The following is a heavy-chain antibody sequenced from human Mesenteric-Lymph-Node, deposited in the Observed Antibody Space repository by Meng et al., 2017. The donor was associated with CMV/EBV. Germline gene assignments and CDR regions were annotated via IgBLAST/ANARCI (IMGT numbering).Heavy chain of an antibody. J-gene: IGHJ6*02. V-gene: IGHV3-11*04. CDR1: GFTFSDYY. CDR3: ARSFTLIPGGIRIYAVDV. D-gene: IGHD2-2*01. Sequence: GESLKISCAASGFTFSDYYMSWIRQAPGKGLEWVAYISSTGSDLSYADSVKGRLTLTRDNAKKSLYLEMNSLRADDTAVFYCARSFTLIPGGIRIYAVDVWGQGTTVTVSS. CDR2: ISSTGSDL.